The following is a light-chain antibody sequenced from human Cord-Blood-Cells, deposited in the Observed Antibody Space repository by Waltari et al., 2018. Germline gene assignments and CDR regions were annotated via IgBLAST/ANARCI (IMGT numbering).Light chain of an antibody. Sequence: EIVLTQYPGTLSLSPGARATLPCRASQSVSSSYLAWYQQKPGQAPRLLIYGASSRATGIPDRFSGSGSGTDFTLTISRLEPEDFAVYYCQQYGSSPPYSLGQGTKLEIK. CDR2: GAS. V-gene: IGKV3-20*01. J-gene: IGKJ2*03. CDR1: QSVSSSY. CDR3: QQYGSSPPYS.